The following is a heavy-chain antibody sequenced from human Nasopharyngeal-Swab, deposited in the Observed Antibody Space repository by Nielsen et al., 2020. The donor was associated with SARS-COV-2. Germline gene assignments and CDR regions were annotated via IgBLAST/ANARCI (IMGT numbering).Heavy chain of an antibody. D-gene: IGHD6-19*01. CDR2: IYYSGST. Sequence: RQAPGKGLEWFGSIYYSGSTYYNPSLKSRVTISVDTSKNQFSLKLRSVTAADTAVYYCANTQWLGRDYFDYWGQGTLVTVLL. J-gene: IGHJ4*02. V-gene: IGHV4-39*01. CDR3: ANTQWLGRDYFDY.